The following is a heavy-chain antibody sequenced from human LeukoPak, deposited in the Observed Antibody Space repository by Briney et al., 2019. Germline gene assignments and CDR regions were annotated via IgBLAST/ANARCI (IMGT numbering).Heavy chain of an antibody. CDR1: GFTFSSYS. J-gene: IGHJ4*02. CDR2: ISSSSSYI. Sequence: GGILRLSCAASGFTFSSYSMNWVRQAPGKGLEWVSSISSSSSYIYYADSVKGRFTISRDNAKNSLYLQMNSLRAEDTAVYYCARVSTVTRLGFDYWGQGTLVTVSS. V-gene: IGHV3-21*01. D-gene: IGHD4-17*01. CDR3: ARVSTVTRLGFDY.